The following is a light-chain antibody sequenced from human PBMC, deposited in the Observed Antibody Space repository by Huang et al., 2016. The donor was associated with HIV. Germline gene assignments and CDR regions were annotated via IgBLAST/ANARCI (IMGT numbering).Light chain of an antibody. Sequence: ERVMTQSPTTLSGAPGERVTLSCRASHSVRSNLAWDQQKPGQAPRLLIHGASPRATGIPARFSGSGSGTEFTLAISSLQSEDSGVYFCQQYDNWPLTFGQGTRLEIK. CDR2: GAS. CDR1: HSVRSN. V-gene: IGKV3-15*01. CDR3: QQYDNWPLT. J-gene: IGKJ5*01.